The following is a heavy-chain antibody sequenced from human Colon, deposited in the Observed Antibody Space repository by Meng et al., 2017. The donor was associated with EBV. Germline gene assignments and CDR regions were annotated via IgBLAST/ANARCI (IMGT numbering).Heavy chain of an antibody. Sequence: QVHLQESVQRLVKPAQTLSLTCTVSGGSVSSGCYYWTWIRQHPGKGLEWFGNIYYGGSTFYNPTLKRRVIISIDTSKNQFSLNMWSVTAADTAVYYCARVSSGWDYFDYWGQGTLVTVSS. J-gene: IGHJ4*02. CDR2: IYYGGST. V-gene: IGHV4-31*03. CDR3: ARVSSGWDYFDY. D-gene: IGHD6-19*01. CDR1: GGSVSSGCYY.